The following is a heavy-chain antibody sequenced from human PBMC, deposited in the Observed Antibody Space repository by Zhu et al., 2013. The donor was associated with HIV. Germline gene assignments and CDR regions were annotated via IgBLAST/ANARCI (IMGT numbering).Heavy chain of an antibody. CDR1: GYVFTSFG. CDR2: SIPLFGIT. D-gene: IGHD3-22*01. Sequence: QDQLVQSGAEMKKPGASVKVSCRASGYVFTSFGISWLRQAPGQRLEWMGWSIPLFGITSYAQKFQGRVTITADESTNTAFMELSSLRSEDTAVYYCARPSGKYYDSSGSTDAFDIWGQGTKVTVSS. J-gene: IGHJ3*02. V-gene: IGHV1-69*13. CDR3: ARPSGKYYDSSGSTDAFDI.